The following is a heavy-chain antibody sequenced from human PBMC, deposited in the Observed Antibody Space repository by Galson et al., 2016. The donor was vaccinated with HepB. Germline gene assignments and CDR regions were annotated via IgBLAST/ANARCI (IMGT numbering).Heavy chain of an antibody. CDR3: ARGDYDILTGYYVASFDV. V-gene: IGHV1-3*01. Sequence: QSGAEVKRPGATVKVSCKGSGYSFNSYALHWVRQAPGQRLEWVGWINAGNGNTRSSQKFQGRVTITSDTSASTVYMELSSLRPEDTAIYYCARGDYDILTGYYVASFDVWGQGTMVTVSS. D-gene: IGHD3-9*01. CDR2: INAGNGNT. J-gene: IGHJ3*01. CDR1: GYSFNSYA.